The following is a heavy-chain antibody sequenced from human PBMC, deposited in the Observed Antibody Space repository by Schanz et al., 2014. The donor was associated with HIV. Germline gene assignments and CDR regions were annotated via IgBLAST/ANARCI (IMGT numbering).Heavy chain of an antibody. V-gene: IGHV3-23*04. CDR2: MSGSGGST. CDR1: RFTFSSFA. Sequence: EVQLVESGGGLVKPGGSLRLSCAASRFTFSSFAMSWVRQAPGKGLEWVSAMSGSGGSTYYADSVKGRFTISRDNSKNTLYLQMNSLRAEDTAIYYCARGYPFDYWGQGTLVTVSS. J-gene: IGHJ4*02. D-gene: IGHD3-16*02. CDR3: ARGYPFDY.